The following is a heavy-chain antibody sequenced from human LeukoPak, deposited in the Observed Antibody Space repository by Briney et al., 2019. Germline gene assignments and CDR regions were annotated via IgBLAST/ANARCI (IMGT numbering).Heavy chain of an antibody. CDR2: ISSSSSYI. J-gene: IGHJ6*02. Sequence: GGSLRLSCAASGFTFSSYSMNWVRQAPGKGLEWVSSISSSSSYIYHADSVKGRFTISRDNAKNSLYLQMNSLRAEDTAVCYCARELPKSAYGMDVWGQGTTVTVSS. D-gene: IGHD3-10*01. V-gene: IGHV3-21*01. CDR3: ARELPKSAYGMDV. CDR1: GFTFSSYS.